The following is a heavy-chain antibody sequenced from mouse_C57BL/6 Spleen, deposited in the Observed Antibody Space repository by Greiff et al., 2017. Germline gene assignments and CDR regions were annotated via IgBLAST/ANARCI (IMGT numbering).Heavy chain of an antibody. CDR2: IHPNSGST. J-gene: IGHJ1*03. Sequence: QVQLQQPGAELVKPGASVKLSCKASGYTFTSYWMHWVKQRPGQGLEWIGMIHPNSGSTNYNEKFKSKATLTVDKSSSTAYMQLSSLTSEDSAVYYCARLLLRSYWYFDVWGTGTTVTVSS. D-gene: IGHD1-1*01. V-gene: IGHV1-64*01. CDR3: ARLLLRSYWYFDV. CDR1: GYTFTSYW.